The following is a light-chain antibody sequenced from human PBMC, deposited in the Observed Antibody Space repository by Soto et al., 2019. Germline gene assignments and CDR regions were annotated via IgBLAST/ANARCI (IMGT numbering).Light chain of an antibody. Sequence: EIVMTQSPATLSVSQGETVTLTCRASQSVSSNLAWYQQRPGQAPRLLFYGASTRATDIPARFSGSGSGTEFTLTISSLQSEDFAVYFCPQYNNWPWTFGQGTKVDIK. CDR3: PQYNNWPWT. CDR2: GAS. CDR1: QSVSSN. J-gene: IGKJ1*01. V-gene: IGKV3-15*01.